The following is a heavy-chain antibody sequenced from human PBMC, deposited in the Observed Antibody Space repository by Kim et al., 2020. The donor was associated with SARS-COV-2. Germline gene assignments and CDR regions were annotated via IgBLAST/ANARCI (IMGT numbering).Heavy chain of an antibody. Sequence: ASVKVSCKASGYTFTSYYMHWVRQAPGQGLEWMGIINPSGGSTSYAQKFQGRVTMTRDTSTSTVYMELSSLRSEDTAVYYCARAPSPSIAVAEAIDYWGQGTLVTVSS. J-gene: IGHJ4*02. D-gene: IGHD6-19*01. CDR2: INPSGGST. V-gene: IGHV1-46*01. CDR3: ARAPSPSIAVAEAIDY. CDR1: GYTFTSYY.